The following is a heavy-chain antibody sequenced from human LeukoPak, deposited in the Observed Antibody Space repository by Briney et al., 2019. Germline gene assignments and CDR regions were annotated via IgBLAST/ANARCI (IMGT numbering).Heavy chain of an antibody. D-gene: IGHD1-1*01. V-gene: IGHV4-61*01. CDR1: GYSISSGYY. J-gene: IGHJ6*03. CDR3: ARVSWFPGTSYYYMDV. CDR2: IHYNGNT. Sequence: PSETLSLTCTVSGYSISSGYYWGWIRQPPGKGLVWIGYIHYNGNTNYNPSLKSRVTVSVDTSNNQFSLKLSSVTAADTAVYYCARVSWFPGTSYYYMDVWGKGTTVTVSS.